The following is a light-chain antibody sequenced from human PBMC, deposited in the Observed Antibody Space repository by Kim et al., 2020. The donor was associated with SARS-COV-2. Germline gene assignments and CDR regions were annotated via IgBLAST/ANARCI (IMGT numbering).Light chain of an antibody. CDR3: QSYDNTLISFV. Sequence: RVTISCTWSNFNIGTGFDVHWYQQLPGTAPKLLIHGNTNRPSGVPDRFSGSKSCTSASLAITGLQAEDEADYYCQSYDNTLISFVFGPGTKVTVL. V-gene: IGLV1-40*01. CDR1: NFNIGTGFD. J-gene: IGLJ1*01. CDR2: GNT.